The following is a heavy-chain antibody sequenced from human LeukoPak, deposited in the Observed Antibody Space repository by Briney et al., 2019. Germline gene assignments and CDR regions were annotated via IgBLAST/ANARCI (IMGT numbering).Heavy chain of an antibody. CDR3: ARDLSGHGIFDY. V-gene: IGHV4-30-4*08. Sequence: PSQTLSLTCTVSGGSISSGGYYWSWIRQPPGKGLEWIGYIYYSASTYYSPSLKSRVTVSVDTSKNRFSLKLSSVTAADTAMYYCARDLSGHGIFDYWGQGTLVTVSS. CDR1: GGSISSGGYY. J-gene: IGHJ4*02. CDR2: IYYSAST. D-gene: IGHD5-12*01.